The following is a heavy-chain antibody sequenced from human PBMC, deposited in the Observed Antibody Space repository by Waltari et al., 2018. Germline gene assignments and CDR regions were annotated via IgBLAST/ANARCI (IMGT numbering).Heavy chain of an antibody. CDR3: ASSRTHNWFDP. CDR2: IYYSGST. Sequence: QVQLQESGPGLVKPSETLSLTCTVSGGSISSYYCSWIRQPPGKGLEWIGYIYYSGSTNYNPSLKSRVTISVDTSKNQFSLKLSSVTAADTAVYYCASSRTHNWFDPWGQGTLVTVSS. CDR1: GGSISSYY. D-gene: IGHD2-2*01. V-gene: IGHV4-59*01. J-gene: IGHJ5*02.